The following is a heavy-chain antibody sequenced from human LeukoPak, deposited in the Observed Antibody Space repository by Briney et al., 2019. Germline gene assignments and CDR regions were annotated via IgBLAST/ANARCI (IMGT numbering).Heavy chain of an antibody. CDR3: ARDREQWLHGGAFDI. CDR1: GFTFSDDY. D-gene: IGHD6-19*01. J-gene: IGHJ3*02. CDR2: ISNSGYTI. V-gene: IGHV3-11*04. Sequence: GGSLRLSCAASGFTFSDDYMSWIRQAPGKGLEWVSYISNSGYTIYYADSVKGRFTISRDNTENSLYLQMNSLRAEDTAVYYCARDREQWLHGGAFDIWGQGTMVTVSS.